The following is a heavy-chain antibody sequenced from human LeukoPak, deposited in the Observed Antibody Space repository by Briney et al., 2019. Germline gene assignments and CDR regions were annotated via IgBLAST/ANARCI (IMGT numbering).Heavy chain of an antibody. D-gene: IGHD6-13*01. J-gene: IGHJ4*02. CDR2: ISSSGSTI. V-gene: IGHV3-11*01. Sequence: GGSLRLSCAASGFTFSDYYMSWIRQAPGKGLEWVSYISSSGSTIYYADSVKGRFTISRDNAKNSLYLQMNSLRAEDTAVYYCARRIAAAIYHFDYWGQGTLVTVSS. CDR1: GFTFSDYY. CDR3: ARRIAAAIYHFDY.